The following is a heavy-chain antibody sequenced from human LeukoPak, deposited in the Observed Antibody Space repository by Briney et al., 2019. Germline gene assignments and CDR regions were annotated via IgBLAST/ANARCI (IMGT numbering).Heavy chain of an antibody. D-gene: IGHD6-6*01. V-gene: IGHV4-34*01. J-gene: IGHJ4*02. CDR2: INHSGST. CDR1: GGSFSGYY. CDR3: ARELIAARPGYYFDY. Sequence: SETLSLTCAVYGGSFSGYYWSWIRQPPGKGLEWIGEINHSGSTNYNPSLKRRVTISVDTSKNQFSLKLSSVTAADTAVYYCARELIAARPGYYFDYWGQGTLVTVSS.